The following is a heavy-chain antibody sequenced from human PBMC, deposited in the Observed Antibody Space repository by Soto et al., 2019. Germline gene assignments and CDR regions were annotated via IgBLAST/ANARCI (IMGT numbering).Heavy chain of an antibody. J-gene: IGHJ3*02. Sequence: GGSLRLSCAASGFTFDDYAMHWVRQAPGKGLEWVSGISWNSGSIGYADSVKGRFTISRDNAKNSLYLQMNSLRAEDTALYYCAKDINPITAVDAFDIWGQGTMVTVSS. CDR3: AKDINPITAVDAFDI. CDR2: ISWNSGSI. CDR1: GFTFDDYA. D-gene: IGHD1-20*01. V-gene: IGHV3-9*01.